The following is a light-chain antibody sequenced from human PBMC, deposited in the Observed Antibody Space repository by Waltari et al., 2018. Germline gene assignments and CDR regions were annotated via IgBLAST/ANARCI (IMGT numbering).Light chain of an antibody. CDR1: QSVGRD. V-gene: IGKV3-15*01. CDR2: AAS. CDR3: QXYDNXPRX. J-gene: IGKJ1*01. Sequence: ETVMTQSPAAXXVSPGERATLFCRASQSVGRDLAWYQQKPGQXPRLLISAASTRATGIPVRFSXGGSGTDFTLTISSMQSEDFAVYYCQXYDNXPRXFGQGTRVEI.